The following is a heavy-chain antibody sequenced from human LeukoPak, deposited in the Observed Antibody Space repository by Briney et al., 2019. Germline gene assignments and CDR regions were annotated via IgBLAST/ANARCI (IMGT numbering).Heavy chain of an antibody. Sequence: ASVKVSCKVSGYTLTELPMHWVRQAPGKGLEWMGGFDPEDGETIYAQKFQGRVTMTEDTSTDTAYMELSSLRSEDTAVYYCATGFGYSGSYYFDYWGQGTLVTVSS. CDR2: FDPEDGET. CDR3: ATGFGYSGSYYFDY. J-gene: IGHJ4*02. V-gene: IGHV1-24*01. CDR1: GYTLTELP. D-gene: IGHD1-26*01.